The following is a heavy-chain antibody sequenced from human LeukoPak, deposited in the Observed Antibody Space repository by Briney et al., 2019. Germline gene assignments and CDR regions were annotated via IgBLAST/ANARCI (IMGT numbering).Heavy chain of an antibody. CDR3: ARDRDYYGSGSYYSQIYYYYYMDV. CDR2: IYYSGST. CDR1: GGSISSYY. J-gene: IGHJ6*03. V-gene: IGHV4-59*01. Sequence: SETLSLTCTVSGGSISSYYWSWIRQPPGKGLEWIGYIYYSGSTNYNPSLKSRVTISVDTSKNQFSLKLSSVTAADTAVYYCARDRDYYGSGSYYSQIYYYYYMDVWGKGATVTISS. D-gene: IGHD3-10*01.